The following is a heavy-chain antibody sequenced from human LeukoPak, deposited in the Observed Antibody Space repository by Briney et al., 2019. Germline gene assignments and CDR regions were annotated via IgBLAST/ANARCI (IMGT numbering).Heavy chain of an antibody. V-gene: IGHV3-13*01. CDR1: GFTFSNYD. D-gene: IGHD1-1*01. J-gene: IGHJ6*02. CDR2: IGSAGDT. Sequence: GGSLRLSCVASGFTFSNYDMHWVRQAAGKVLEWVSSIGSAGDTYSPDSVKGRFTISRENAKNSLYLQMNSLRAGDTAVYYCVRGLEDHYYYGMDVWGQGTTVTVSS. CDR3: VRGLEDHYYYGMDV.